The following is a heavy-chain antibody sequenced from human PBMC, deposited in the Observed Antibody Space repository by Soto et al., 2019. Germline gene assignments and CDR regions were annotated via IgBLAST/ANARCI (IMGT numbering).Heavy chain of an antibody. J-gene: IGHJ5*02. CDR3: AREFRGYCSGGSCDNWFDP. D-gene: IGHD2-15*01. V-gene: IGHV1-69*13. CDR2: IIPIFGTA. CDR1: GGTFSSYA. Sequence: SVKVSCKASGGTFSSYAISWVRQAPGQGLEWMGGIIPIFGTANYAQKFQGRVTITADESTSTAYMELRSLRSDDTAVYYCAREFRGYCSGGSCDNWFDPWGQGTLVTVSS.